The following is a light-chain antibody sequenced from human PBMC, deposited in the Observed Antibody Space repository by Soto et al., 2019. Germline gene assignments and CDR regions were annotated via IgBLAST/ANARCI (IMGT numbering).Light chain of an antibody. CDR3: QHYGRSPPYT. J-gene: IGKJ2*01. CDR1: QSVSSSY. V-gene: IGKV3-20*01. Sequence: EIVLTQSPGTPSLSPGEGATLSCRTSQSVSSSYSSWFQQRPGQAPRLLIYGASSRASGIPDRFSGSGSGTDFTLTISSLELEDFAVYYCQHYGRSPPYTFGQGTKLDIK. CDR2: GAS.